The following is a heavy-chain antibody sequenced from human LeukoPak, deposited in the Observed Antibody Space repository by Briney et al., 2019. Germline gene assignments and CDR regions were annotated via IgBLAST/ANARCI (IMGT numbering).Heavy chain of an antibody. D-gene: IGHD3-22*01. Sequence: SETLSLTCTVSGGSISSYYWSWIRQPPGKGLEWIGYIYYSGSTNYNPSLKSRVTISVDTSKNQFSLKLSSVTAADTAVYYCARQGPGYYYDSSGYYQDAFDIWGQGTMVTVSS. CDR2: IYYSGST. CDR1: GGSISSYY. CDR3: ARQGPGYYYDSSGYYQDAFDI. J-gene: IGHJ3*02. V-gene: IGHV4-59*08.